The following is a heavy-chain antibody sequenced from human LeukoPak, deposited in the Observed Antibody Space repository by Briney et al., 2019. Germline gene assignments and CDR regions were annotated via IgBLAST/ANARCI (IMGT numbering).Heavy chain of an antibody. Sequence: GGSLRLSCAASGFTFNDYSMNWVRQAPGKGLEWVGRIRRGSSSYTTEYAASVKGRFIISRDDSKNSVYLHMNSLKTEDTAVYHCTRDGGEGGNSAFDIWGQGTMVTVSS. CDR2: IRRGSSSYTT. D-gene: IGHD3-16*01. J-gene: IGHJ3*02. V-gene: IGHV3-72*01. CDR3: TRDGGEGGNSAFDI. CDR1: GFTFNDYS.